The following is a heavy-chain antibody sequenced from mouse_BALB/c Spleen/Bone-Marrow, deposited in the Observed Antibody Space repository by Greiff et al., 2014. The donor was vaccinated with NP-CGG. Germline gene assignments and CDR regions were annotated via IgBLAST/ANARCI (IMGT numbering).Heavy chain of an antibody. V-gene: IGHV4-1*02. J-gene: IGHJ3*01. Sequence: ESGGGLVQPGGTLKLSCAAPGFDFCRYWVTLGRPAPGEGVEWIGEINPDSSTINYTPSLKDKFIISRDNAKNTLYLQMSKVRSDDTALYYCARNGYYGWIAYWGQGTLVTVSA. CDR3: ARNGYYGWIAY. CDR2: INPDSSTI. CDR1: GFDFCRYW. D-gene: IGHD2-3*01.